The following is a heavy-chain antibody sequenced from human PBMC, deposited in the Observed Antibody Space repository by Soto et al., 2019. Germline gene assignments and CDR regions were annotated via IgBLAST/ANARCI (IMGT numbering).Heavy chain of an antibody. J-gene: IGHJ6*03. CDR1: GFTFTRHG. V-gene: IGHV3-30*18. D-gene: IGHD6-6*01. Sequence: QVQLVESGGGVVQPGKSLRLSCAASGFTFTRHGMHWVRQAPGKGLEWVAFISYDGSNKYYVDSGKGRITSSRDNSRNMLYLQMNRLRAEDTAVYDCAKESGVVSISSSALGNNYYYMDVWVDGTRGTVSS. CDR3: AKESGVVSISSSALGNNYYYMDV. CDR2: ISYDGSNK.